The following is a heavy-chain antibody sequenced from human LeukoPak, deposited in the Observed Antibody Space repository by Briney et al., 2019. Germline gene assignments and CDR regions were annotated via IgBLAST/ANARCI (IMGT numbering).Heavy chain of an antibody. CDR2: INPNSGGT. J-gene: IGHJ6*03. CDR3: ARDYFGAYYYYMDV. D-gene: IGHD3-9*01. Sequence: ASVKVSCKASGYTFTGYYMHWVRQAPGQGLEWMGWINPNSGGTNYAQKFQGRVTMTRDTSISTAYMELSRLRSDDTAVYYCARDYFGAYYYYMDVWGKGTKVTVSS. CDR1: GYTFTGYY. V-gene: IGHV1-2*02.